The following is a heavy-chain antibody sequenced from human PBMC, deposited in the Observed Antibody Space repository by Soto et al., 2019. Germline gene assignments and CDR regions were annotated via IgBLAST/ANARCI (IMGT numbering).Heavy chain of an antibody. CDR1: GFTFSSYA. Sequence: PGGSLRLSCAASGFTFSSYAMSWVRQAPGKGLEWVSAISGSGGSTYYADSVKGRFTISRDNSKNTLYLQMNSLRAEDTAVYYCAKSLWGPIAVAGINFDYWGQGTLVTVSS. D-gene: IGHD6-19*01. J-gene: IGHJ4*02. CDR3: AKSLWGPIAVAGINFDY. CDR2: ISGSGGST. V-gene: IGHV3-23*01.